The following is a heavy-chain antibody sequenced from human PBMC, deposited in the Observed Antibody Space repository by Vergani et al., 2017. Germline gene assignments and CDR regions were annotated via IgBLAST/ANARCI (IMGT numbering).Heavy chain of an antibody. V-gene: IGHV3-48*01. Sequence: VHLVESGGGVVQPGRSLRLSCAASGFTFSSYSMNWVRQAPGKGLEWVSYISSSSSPIYYADSVQGRFTISRDNAKNSLYLQMNSLRAEDTAVYYCVKDHMGASFVGTNHNDYWGQGTLVTVSS. D-gene: IGHD1-26*01. CDR2: ISSSSSPI. CDR1: GFTFSSYS. CDR3: VKDHMGASFVGTNHNDY. J-gene: IGHJ4*02.